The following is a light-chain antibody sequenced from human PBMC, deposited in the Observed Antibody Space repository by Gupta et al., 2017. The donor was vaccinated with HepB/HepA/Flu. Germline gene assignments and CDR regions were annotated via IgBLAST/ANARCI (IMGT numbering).Light chain of an antibody. CDR3: SSYTSSSTSV. V-gene: IGLV2-14*03. CDR2: DVS. J-gene: IGLJ2*01. Sequence: QSALHQPASVSGSPGQSTTISCTGTSSYVGSYNVVSWYQHHPGNAPKLIIYDVSNRPAGVANLFSGSKCGNTTSLTISGLHAEDEADYYCSSYTSSSTSVFGGGTKLTVL. CDR1: SSYVGSYNV.